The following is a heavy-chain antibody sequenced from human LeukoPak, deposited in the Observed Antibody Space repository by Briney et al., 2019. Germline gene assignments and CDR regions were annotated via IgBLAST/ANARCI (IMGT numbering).Heavy chain of an antibody. V-gene: IGHV1-18*01. Sequence: ASVKVSCKASGYTFTSYGISWVRQAPGQGLEWTGWISAYNGNTNYAQKLQGRVTMTTDTSTSTAYMELRSLRSDDTAVYYCARGFRDGYLEMLYYFDYWGQGTLVTVSS. CDR2: ISAYNGNT. CDR3: ARGFRDGYLEMLYYFDY. D-gene: IGHD5-24*01. J-gene: IGHJ4*02. CDR1: GYTFTSYG.